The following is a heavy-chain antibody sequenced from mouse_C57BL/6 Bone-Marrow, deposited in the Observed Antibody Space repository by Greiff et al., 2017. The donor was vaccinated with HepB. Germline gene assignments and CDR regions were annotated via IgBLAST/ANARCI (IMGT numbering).Heavy chain of an antibody. CDR2: IYPGHSDT. J-gene: IGHJ1*03. CDR3: TRGGSWYFDV. CDR1: GFTFTSYW. V-gene: IGHV1-5*01. Sequence: EVKVVESGTVLARPGASVKMSCKTSGFTFTSYWMHWVKQRPGQGLEWIGAIYPGHSDTSSTQKFKGNANLTAVTSASTAYMELSSLTYEDSAVYYCTRGGSWYFDVWGTGTTVTVSS.